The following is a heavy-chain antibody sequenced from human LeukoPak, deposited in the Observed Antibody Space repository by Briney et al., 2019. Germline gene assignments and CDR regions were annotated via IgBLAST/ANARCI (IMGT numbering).Heavy chain of an antibody. V-gene: IGHV4-59*01. CDR1: GGSISPYY. CDR2: VYHSGST. CDR3: VRDRHWTNDWVFDY. D-gene: IGHD1/OR15-1a*01. J-gene: IGHJ4*02. Sequence: SDTLSLTCTVSGGSISPYYWSWIRQPPGKGLEWIGYVYHSGSTDYNPSLKSRVTISVDTSKNQFSLKLNSVTAADTAVYYCVRDRHWTNDWVFDYWGQGTLVTVSS.